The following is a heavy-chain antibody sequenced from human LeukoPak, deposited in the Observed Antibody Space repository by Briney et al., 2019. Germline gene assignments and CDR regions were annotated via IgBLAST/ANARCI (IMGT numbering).Heavy chain of an antibody. V-gene: IGHV4-34*01. D-gene: IGHD5-18*01. J-gene: IGHJ5*02. Sequence: PSETLSLTCAVYGGSFRGYYWSWIRHPPGKGLEWIGEINHSGSTNYNPSLKSRVTISVDTSKNQFSLKLSSVTAADTAVYYCARDVLRGYSYGGTNWFDPWGQGTLVTVSS. CDR2: INHSGST. CDR1: GGSFRGYY. CDR3: ARDVLRGYSYGGTNWFDP.